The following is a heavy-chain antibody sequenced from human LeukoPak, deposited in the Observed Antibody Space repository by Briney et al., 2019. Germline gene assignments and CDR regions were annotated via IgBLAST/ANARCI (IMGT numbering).Heavy chain of an antibody. J-gene: IGHJ4*02. Sequence: GGSLRLSCAASGFTFSSYVMNWVRQAPGKGLEWVSGLSGNGFNTYYADSVKGRFTIARDNSKNTLYLQMNSLRAEDTAVYYCAKDLVYPRTVVIIGRAVAGSTGVYWGQGTLVTVSS. CDR1: GFTFSSYV. D-gene: IGHD6-19*01. V-gene: IGHV3-23*01. CDR2: LSGNGFNT. CDR3: AKDLVYPRTVVIIGRAVAGSTGVY.